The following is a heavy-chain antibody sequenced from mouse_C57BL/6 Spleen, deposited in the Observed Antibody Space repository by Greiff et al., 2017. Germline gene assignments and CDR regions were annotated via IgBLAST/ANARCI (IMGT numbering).Heavy chain of an antibody. CDR3: TTVYDYDFFAY. J-gene: IGHJ3*01. Sequence: VQLKQSGAELVRPGASVKLSCTASGFNIKDDYMHWVKQRPEQGLEWIGWIDPENGDTEYASKFQGKATITADTSSNTAYLQLSSLTSEDTAVYYCTTVYDYDFFAYWGQGTLVTVSA. D-gene: IGHD2-4*01. CDR1: GFNIKDDY. CDR2: IDPENGDT. V-gene: IGHV14-4*01.